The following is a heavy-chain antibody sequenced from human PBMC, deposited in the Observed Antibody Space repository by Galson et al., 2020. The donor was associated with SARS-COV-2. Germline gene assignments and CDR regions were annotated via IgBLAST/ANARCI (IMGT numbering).Heavy chain of an antibody. V-gene: IGHV3-53*01. D-gene: IGHD4-17*01. CDR2: IYTGGST. CDR1: GFSFESYS. Sequence: GESLKISCAASGFSFESYSMNWVRQAPGRGLEWVSGIYTGGSTYNADSVKGRFTISRDTSKNTLYLQMNSLRVEDTAVYYCAATTVIIGGYYYGLDVWGQGATVTVSS. CDR3: AATTVIIGGYYYGLDV. J-gene: IGHJ6*02.